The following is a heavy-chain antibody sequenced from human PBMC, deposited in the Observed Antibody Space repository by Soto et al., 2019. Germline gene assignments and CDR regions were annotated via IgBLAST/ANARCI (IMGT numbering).Heavy chain of an antibody. CDR1: GFTFSNFG. V-gene: IGHV3-30*03. D-gene: IGHD2-2*01. J-gene: IGHJ4*02. Sequence: QVQLAESGGGVVQPGRSLRLSCKVSGFTFSNFGLHWVRQSPGKGLEWVAVISFDGNNKRHAESVKGRFIISRDNSKNTLYLQMNNLGPDDTATYYCARDNAPYCSTTSCPVDQWGPGTLVSVSS. CDR3: ARDNAPYCSTTSCPVDQ. CDR2: ISFDGNNK.